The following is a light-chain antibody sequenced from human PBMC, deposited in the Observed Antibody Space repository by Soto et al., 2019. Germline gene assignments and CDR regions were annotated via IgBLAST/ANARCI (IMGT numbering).Light chain of an antibody. J-gene: IGKJ1*01. V-gene: IGKV1-5*03. Sequence: DIQMTQSPSTLSASVGDTVTITCRASQSISSWLAWYQQKPGKAPKVLIYKASSLESGVPSRFSGSGSRTEFTLTISSPQPDDSATYYCQQYQSLWTFGQGTKVEIK. CDR2: KAS. CDR1: QSISSW. CDR3: QQYQSLWT.